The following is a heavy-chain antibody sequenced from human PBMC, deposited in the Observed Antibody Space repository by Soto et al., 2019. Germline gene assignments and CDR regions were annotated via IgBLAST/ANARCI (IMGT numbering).Heavy chain of an antibody. CDR3: ARDGRKNHAPGX. D-gene: IGHD2-15*01. V-gene: IGHV4-34*01. Sequence: SDTLSLTFAVYGGSFSGYYWSWIRQPPGKGLERIVEINHSGSTNYNPSLKSRVTISVDTSKNPFSLKLSSVTAADTAVYYCARDGRKNHAPGXWGQGTLVTVSX. CDR1: GGSFSGYY. CDR2: INHSGST. J-gene: IGHJ4*02.